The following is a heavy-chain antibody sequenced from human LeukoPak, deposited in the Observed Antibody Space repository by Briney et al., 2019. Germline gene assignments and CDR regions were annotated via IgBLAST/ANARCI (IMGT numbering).Heavy chain of an antibody. D-gene: IGHD4-17*01. CDR2: IRSKAYGGTT. J-gene: IGHJ5*02. V-gene: IGHV3-49*03. Sequence: PGGSLRLSCTASGFTFGDYAMSWFRQAPGKGLEWVGFIRSKAYGGTTEYAASVKGRFTISRDDSKSIAYLQMNSLKTEDTAVYYCTREPGYGDYAWFDPWGQGTLVTVSS. CDR3: TREPGYGDYAWFDP. CDR1: GFTFGDYA.